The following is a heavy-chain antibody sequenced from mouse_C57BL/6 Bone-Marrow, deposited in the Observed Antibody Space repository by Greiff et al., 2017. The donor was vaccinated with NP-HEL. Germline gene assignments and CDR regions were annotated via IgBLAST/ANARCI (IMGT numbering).Heavy chain of an antibody. CDR2: IDPSDSYT. CDR1: GYTFTSYW. CDR3: ARLLSWFAY. D-gene: IGHD1-1*01. V-gene: IGHV1-59*01. J-gene: IGHJ3*01. Sequence: QVQLQQPGAELVRPGTSVKLSCKASGYTFTSYWMHWVKQRPGQGLEWFGVIDPSDSYTNYNQKFKGKATLTVDTSSSTAYMQLSSLTSEDSAVYYCARLLSWFAYWGQGTLVTVSA.